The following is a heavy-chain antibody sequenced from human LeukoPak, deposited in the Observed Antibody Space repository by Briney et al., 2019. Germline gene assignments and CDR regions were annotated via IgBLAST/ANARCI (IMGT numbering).Heavy chain of an antibody. D-gene: IGHD3-16*01. CDR3: ARDFYSTSTYTHSLGRRFII. V-gene: IGHV4-39*02. CDR2: VYYTGIT. Sequence: KPSETLSLTYTVSGASIDSNDYGSGWIRQPPGKRLDWMALVYYTGITYYNPSLRSRVTMSVDTSKYQYTLNMSSVTAADTAVYYCARDFYSTSTYTHSLGRRFIIWGQGTMVAVSS. J-gene: IGHJ3*02. CDR1: GASIDSNDYG.